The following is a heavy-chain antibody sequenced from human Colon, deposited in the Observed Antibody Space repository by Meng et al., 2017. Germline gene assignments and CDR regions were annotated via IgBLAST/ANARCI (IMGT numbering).Heavy chain of an antibody. CDR3: ARLGVLNVDY. CDR1: GYSISSGYY. Sequence: SETLSLTCSVSGYSISSGYYWGWIRQSPEKGLEWIATIHHSGSTYCNPSLKSRVTISVDTSQNQFSLNLNSVTTADTALYYCARLGVLNVDYWGQGTLVTVSS. D-gene: IGHD3-16*01. J-gene: IGHJ4*02. CDR2: IHHSGST. V-gene: IGHV4-38-2*02.